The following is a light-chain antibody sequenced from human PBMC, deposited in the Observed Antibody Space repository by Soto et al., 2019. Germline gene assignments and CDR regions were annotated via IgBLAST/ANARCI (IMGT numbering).Light chain of an antibody. CDR2: APS. CDR3: QQSYSTPRT. J-gene: IGKJ2*01. V-gene: IGKV1-39*01. Sequence: DIQMTQSPSSLSASVGDRVTITCRASQSISSYLNWYQQKPGKAPKLLIYAPSSLQSGVPSRFSGSRSGTDLTLTISTLQPEDFATYYCQQSYSTPRTFGQGTKLEIK. CDR1: QSISSY.